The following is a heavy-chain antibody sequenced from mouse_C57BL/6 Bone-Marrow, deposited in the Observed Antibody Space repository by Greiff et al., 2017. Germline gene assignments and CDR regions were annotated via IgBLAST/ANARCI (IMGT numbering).Heavy chain of an antibody. CDR1: GFNIKDYY. J-gene: IGHJ2*01. Sequence: EVHLVESGAELVKPGASVKLSCTASGFNIKDYYIHWVKQRTEQGLEWIGRIDPEDGETKYAPKFQDKATITADTSSNPAYLQLSSLTSEDTAVYYCTRSLIYYGTNYWGQGTTLTVSS. CDR3: TRSLIYYGTNY. CDR2: IDPEDGET. D-gene: IGHD1-1*01. V-gene: IGHV14-2*01.